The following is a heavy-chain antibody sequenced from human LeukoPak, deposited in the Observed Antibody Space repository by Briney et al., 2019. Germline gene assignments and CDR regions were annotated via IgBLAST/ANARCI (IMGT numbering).Heavy chain of an antibody. D-gene: IGHD1-26*01. Sequence: GGSLRLSCAASGFTFSSYAMSWVRQAPGKGLEWVSAISEGGGNINYADSVEDRFTISRDNSKNMLFLQMNSLRSEDTAVYYCAKRVGATHFENWGQGTLVTVSS. J-gene: IGHJ4*02. CDR3: AKRVGATHFEN. CDR2: ISEGGGNI. CDR1: GFTFSSYA. V-gene: IGHV3-23*01.